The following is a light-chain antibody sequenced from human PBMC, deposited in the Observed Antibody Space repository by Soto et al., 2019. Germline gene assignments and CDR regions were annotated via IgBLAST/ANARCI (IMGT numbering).Light chain of an antibody. CDR1: SSDIGNYDF. Sequence: QSALTQPASVSGSPGQSITISCTGTSSDIGNYDFVSWYQQVPGTAPKAMIYEVSSRPSGVSNRFSGSKSGNTASLTISGLQAEDEAYYYCSSYTTSTSFILFGRGTQLIVL. V-gene: IGLV2-14*01. CDR2: EVS. J-gene: IGLJ2*01. CDR3: SSYTTSTSFIL.